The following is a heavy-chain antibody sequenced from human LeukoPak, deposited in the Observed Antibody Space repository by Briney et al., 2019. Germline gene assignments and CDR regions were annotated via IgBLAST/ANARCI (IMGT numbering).Heavy chain of an antibody. V-gene: IGHV6-1*01. D-gene: IGHD1-1*01. Sequence: PSQTLSLTCDISGDSVSSSSAAWSWIRQSPSRGLEWLGRTYCRSKWYNDYAVSVKSRVTINPDTSKNQFSLQLNSMTPEDTAVYYCAREGSDGYLFDYWGQGTLVTVSS. CDR3: AREGSDGYLFDY. CDR1: GDSVSSSSAA. CDR2: TYCRSKWYN. J-gene: IGHJ4*02.